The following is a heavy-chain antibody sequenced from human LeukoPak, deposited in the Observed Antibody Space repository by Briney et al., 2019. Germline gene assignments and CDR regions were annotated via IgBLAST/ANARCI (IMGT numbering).Heavy chain of an antibody. CDR2: ISAYNGNT. Sequence: ASVKVSCTASGYTFTSYGISWVRQAPGQGLEWMGWISAYNGNTNYAQKLQGRVTKTTDTSTSTAYMELRSLRSDDTAVYYCARSPYSSSPRYIDYWGQGTLVTVSS. CDR1: GYTFTSYG. V-gene: IGHV1-18*01. J-gene: IGHJ4*02. D-gene: IGHD6-13*01. CDR3: ARSPYSSSPRYIDY.